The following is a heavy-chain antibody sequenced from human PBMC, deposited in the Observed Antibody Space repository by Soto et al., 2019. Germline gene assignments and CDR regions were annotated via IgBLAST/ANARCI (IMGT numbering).Heavy chain of an antibody. CDR1: GGSISTYY. CDR2: IYHSGST. V-gene: IGHV4-4*02. Sequence: PSETLSLTCAVSGGSISTYYWSWVRQPPGKGLEWIGEIYHSGSTNYNPSLKSRVTISVDKSKNQFSLKLSSVTAADTAVYYCARDRRSPLWGQGTLVTVSS. J-gene: IGHJ4*02. CDR3: ARDRRSPL.